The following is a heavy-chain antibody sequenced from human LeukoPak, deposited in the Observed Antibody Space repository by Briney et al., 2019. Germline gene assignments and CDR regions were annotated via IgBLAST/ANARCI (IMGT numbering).Heavy chain of an antibody. CDR3: AKPITIFGVVPHDY. J-gene: IGHJ4*02. D-gene: IGHD3-3*01. Sequence: PGGSLRLSCAAYGFTFSSYAMSWVRQAPGEGLEWVSAISGSGGSTYYADSVKGRFTISRDNSKNTLYLQMNRLRAEDTAVYYCAKPITIFGVVPHDYWGQGTLVTVSS. CDR2: ISGSGGST. CDR1: GFTFSSYA. V-gene: IGHV3-23*01.